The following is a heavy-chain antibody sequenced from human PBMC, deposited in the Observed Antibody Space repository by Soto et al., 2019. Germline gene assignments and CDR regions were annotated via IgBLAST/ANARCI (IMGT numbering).Heavy chain of an antibody. CDR2: IYYSGST. J-gene: IGHJ5*02. V-gene: IGHV4-61*01. D-gene: IGHD4-17*01. CDR3: ARADYGRNWFDP. CDR1: GGSVRTARSY. Sequence: SETLSLTCTASGGSVRTARSYWSWIRQPPGKGLEWIGYIYYSGSTNYSPSLKSRVTISVDTSKNQFSLKLRSVTAADTAVYYCARADYGRNWFDPWGQGSLVTVSS.